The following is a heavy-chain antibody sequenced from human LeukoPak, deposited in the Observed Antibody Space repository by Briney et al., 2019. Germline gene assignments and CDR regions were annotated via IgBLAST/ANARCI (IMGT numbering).Heavy chain of an antibody. CDR1: GFTFSSYG. D-gene: IGHD1-20*01. J-gene: IGHJ4*02. CDR2: ISYDGSNK. V-gene: IGHV3-30*18. Sequence: GGSLRLSCAASGFTFSSYGMHWVRQAPGKGLEWVAVISYDGSNKYYADSVKGRFTISRDNSKNTLYLQMNSLRAEDTAVYYCAKDPGYNWIGRDYWGQGTLVTVSS. CDR3: AKDPGYNWIGRDY.